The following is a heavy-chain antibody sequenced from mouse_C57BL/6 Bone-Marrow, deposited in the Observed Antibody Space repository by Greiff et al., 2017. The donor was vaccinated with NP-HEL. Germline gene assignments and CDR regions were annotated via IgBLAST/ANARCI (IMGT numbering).Heavy chain of an antibody. CDR1: GYTFTDYY. CDR2: IYPGSGNT. Sequence: QVQLQQSGPELVKPGASVKISCKASGYTFTDYYINWVKQRPGQGLEWIRWIYPGSGNTKYNEKFKGKATLTVDTSSSTAYMQLSSLTSEDSAVYFCAREDYYGSSGYFDVWGTGTTVTVSS. V-gene: IGHV1-84*01. CDR3: AREDYYGSSGYFDV. J-gene: IGHJ1*03. D-gene: IGHD1-1*01.